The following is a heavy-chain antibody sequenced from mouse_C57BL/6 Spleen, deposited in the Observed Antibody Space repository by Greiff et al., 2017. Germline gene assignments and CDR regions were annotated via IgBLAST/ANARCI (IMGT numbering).Heavy chain of an antibody. D-gene: IGHD2-5*01. CDR1: GYTFTSYW. J-gene: IGHJ2*01. CDR2: IDPSDSYT. Sequence: QVQLKQPGAELVMPGASVKLSCKASGYTFTSYWMHWVKQRPGQGLEWIGEIDPSDSYTNYNQKFKGKSTLTVDTSSSTAYMQLSSLTSEDSAVYYRSRGNTAASNDYDYWGQGTTLTVSS. CDR3: SRGNTAASNDYDY. V-gene: IGHV1-69*01.